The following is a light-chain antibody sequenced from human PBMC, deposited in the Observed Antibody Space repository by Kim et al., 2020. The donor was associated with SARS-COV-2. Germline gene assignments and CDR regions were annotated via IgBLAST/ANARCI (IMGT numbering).Light chain of an antibody. CDR2: QDT. CDR1: KLGDKS. Sequence: SYGLTQPPSVSVSPGQTASITCSGDKLGDKSASWYQQKPGQSPVLVIYQDTKRPSGIPERFSGSNSGNTATLTISGTQAMDEADYYCQAWDSSTFWVFGG. J-gene: IGLJ3*02. CDR3: QAWDSSTFWV. V-gene: IGLV3-1*01.